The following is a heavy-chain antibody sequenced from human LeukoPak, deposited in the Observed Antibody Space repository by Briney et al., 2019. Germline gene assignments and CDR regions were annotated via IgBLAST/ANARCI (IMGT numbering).Heavy chain of an antibody. Sequence: GGSLRLSCAASGFTFSSYWMHWVRQAPGKGLEWVANMNQDGSGKYYVDSVKGRFAISRDNAKNSLYLQMNNLRVEDTAVYYCARDNDRKDDSWGQGTLVTVSS. D-gene: IGHD3-16*01. V-gene: IGHV3-7*01. J-gene: IGHJ5*02. CDR1: GFTFSSYW. CDR2: MNQDGSGK. CDR3: ARDNDRKDDS.